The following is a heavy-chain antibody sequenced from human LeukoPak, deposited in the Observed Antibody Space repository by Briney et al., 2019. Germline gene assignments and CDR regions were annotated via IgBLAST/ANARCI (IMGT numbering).Heavy chain of an antibody. CDR1: GFTFSSYA. V-gene: IGHV3-23*01. D-gene: IGHD4-17*01. CDR2: ISGSGGST. Sequence: GGSLRLSFAASGFTFSSYAMSWVRQAPGKGLEWVSAISGSGGSTYYADSVKGRFTISRDNSKNTLYLQMNSLRAEDTAVYYCAKDQWMFDYGDTYYYYGMDVWGQGTTVTVSS. CDR3: AKDQWMFDYGDTYYYYGMDV. J-gene: IGHJ6*02.